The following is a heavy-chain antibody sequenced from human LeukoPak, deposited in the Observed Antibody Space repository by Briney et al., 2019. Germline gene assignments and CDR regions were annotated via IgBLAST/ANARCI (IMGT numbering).Heavy chain of an antibody. CDR3: ARDTSGSYVFDY. CDR1: GFTFGDYV. CDR2: IYWKGDST. J-gene: IGHJ4*02. D-gene: IGHD1-26*01. Sequence: GGSLCLSCAASGFTFGDYVLTWVRQAPGKGLEWVSGIYWKGDSTGYADSVRGRFTISRDTAKNSLYLQMNSLRAEDTAVYYCARDTSGSYVFDYWGQGTLVTVSS. V-gene: IGHV3-20*04.